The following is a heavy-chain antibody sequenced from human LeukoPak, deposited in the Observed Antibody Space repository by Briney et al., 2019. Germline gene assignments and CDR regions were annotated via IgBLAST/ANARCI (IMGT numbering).Heavy chain of an antibody. CDR2: INGGDGNT. CDR3: ARSYIVVVPAVYFDY. CDR1: GYTFSTYA. J-gene: IGHJ4*02. V-gene: IGHV1-3*01. D-gene: IGHD2-2*01. Sequence: ASVKVSCKTSGYTFSTYAIQWVRQAPGQRLEWMGWINGGDGNTKFSQKCQGRVTITRDTSASSSYMELSSLRSEDTAVYYCARSYIVVVPAVYFDYWGQGTLVTVSS.